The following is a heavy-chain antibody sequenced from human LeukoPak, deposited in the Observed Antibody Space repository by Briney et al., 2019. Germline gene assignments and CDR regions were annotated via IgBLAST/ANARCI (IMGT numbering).Heavy chain of an antibody. CDR1: GGSISSGGYY. Sequence: PSQTLSLTCTVSGGSISSGGYYWSWIRQPPGKGLEWIGYIYHSGSTYYNPSLKSRVTISVDRSKNQFSLKLSSVTAADTAVYYCAREAHTRITYAFDYWGQGTLVTVSS. CDR2: IYHSGST. CDR3: AREAHTRITYAFDY. V-gene: IGHV4-30-2*01. J-gene: IGHJ4*02. D-gene: IGHD1-14*01.